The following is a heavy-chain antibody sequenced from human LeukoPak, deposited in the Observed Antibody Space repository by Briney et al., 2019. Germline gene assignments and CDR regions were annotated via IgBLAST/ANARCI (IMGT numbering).Heavy chain of an antibody. D-gene: IGHD5-12*01. V-gene: IGHV5-51*01. Sequence: GESLKISCKGSGYSFTSYWIGWVRQMPGKGLEWMGLIYPSDSDTSYSPSFQGQVTFSADKSTNTVYLQWNSLKASDTAIYYCARQGTCGGSGYNCVPLDYWGQGTPVIVSS. CDR3: ARQGTCGGSGYNCVPLDY. CDR2: IYPSDSDT. J-gene: IGHJ4*01. CDR1: GYSFTSYW.